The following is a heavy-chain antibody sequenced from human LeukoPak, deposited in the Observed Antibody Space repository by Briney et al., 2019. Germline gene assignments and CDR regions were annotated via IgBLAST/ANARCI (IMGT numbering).Heavy chain of an antibody. D-gene: IGHD3-10*01. J-gene: IGHJ5*02. Sequence: SETLSLTCTVSGYSISSGYYWGWIRQPPGKGLEWIGSMFHSGSTYYNPTLKSRVSISVDTSNNDFSLKLTSVTAADTAIYYCASSSYSGSGNYYENWFAPWGRGTLVIVSS. V-gene: IGHV4-38-2*02. CDR2: MFHSGST. CDR1: GYSISSGYY. CDR3: ASSSYSGSGNYYENWFAP.